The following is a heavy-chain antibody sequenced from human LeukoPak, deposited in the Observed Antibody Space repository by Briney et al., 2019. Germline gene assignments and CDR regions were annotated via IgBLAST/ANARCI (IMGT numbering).Heavy chain of an antibody. CDR1: GYSFTSYW. CDR3: AWHPVVPAAIVEDY. J-gene: IGHJ4*02. Sequence: GESLKISCKGSGYSFTSYWISWVRQMPGKGLEWMGRIDPSDSYTNYSPSFQGHVTISADKSISTAYLQWSSLKASDTAMYYCAWHPVVPAAIVEDYWGQGTLFTVSS. V-gene: IGHV5-10-1*01. CDR2: IDPSDSYT. D-gene: IGHD2-2*01.